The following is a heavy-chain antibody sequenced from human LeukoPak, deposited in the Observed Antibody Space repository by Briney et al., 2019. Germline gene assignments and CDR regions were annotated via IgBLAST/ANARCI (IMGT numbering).Heavy chain of an antibody. CDR2: IYSGGST. J-gene: IGHJ4*02. CDR3: ARGRGTYYLFDY. CDR1: GFTVSSNY. V-gene: IGHV3-66*01. Sequence: GGSLRLSCAASGFTVSSNYMSWVRQAPGKGLEWVSVIYSGGSTYYADSVKGRFTISRDNSKNTLYLQMNSLRADDTAVYYCARGRGTYYLFDYWGQGTLVTVSS. D-gene: IGHD3-10*01.